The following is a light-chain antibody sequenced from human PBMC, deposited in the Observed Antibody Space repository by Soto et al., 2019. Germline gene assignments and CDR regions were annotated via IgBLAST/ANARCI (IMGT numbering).Light chain of an antibody. CDR1: SSDVGGSNF. Sequence: QSALTQPRSVSGSPGQSVTISCTGSSSDVGGSNFVSWYQQHPVKAPKLVIYDVSKRPSGVPDRVSGSKSGNTASLTISGLQAEDEADYYCCSYAGNSLWVFGGGTKLTVL. CDR2: DVS. CDR3: CSYAGNSLWV. J-gene: IGLJ3*02. V-gene: IGLV2-11*01.